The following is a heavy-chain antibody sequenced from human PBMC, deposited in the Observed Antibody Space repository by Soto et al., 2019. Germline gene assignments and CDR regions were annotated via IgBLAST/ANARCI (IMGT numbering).Heavy chain of an antibody. V-gene: IGHV3-7*03. CDR1: GFTFSNYW. CDR3: ARGHYGLDV. Sequence: EVQLVESGGGLVQPGGSLRLSCAASGFTFSNYWMTWVRQAPGGGLEWVAHINQRGSETFYVDSVKGRLTISRDNAKNSLSLQMNSLRDEDTAVYYCARGHYGLDVWGQGTTVTVSS. CDR2: INQRGSET. J-gene: IGHJ6*02.